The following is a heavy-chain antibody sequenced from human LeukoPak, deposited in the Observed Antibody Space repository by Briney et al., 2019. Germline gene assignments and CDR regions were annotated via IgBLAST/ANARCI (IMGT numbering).Heavy chain of an antibody. CDR3: AIMHGYYDGSGYWVQ. CDR2: ISPSRDRT. V-gene: IGHV3-23*01. CDR1: GFTFGSYG. Sequence: GGSLRLACAASGFTFGSYGMRWVRQAPGKGLEWVSFISPSRDRTSNAASVEGRFTISRDNPRDTLYLQMNSLRDEDTAGYYCAIMHGYYDGSGYWVQWGQGTLVTVSS. J-gene: IGHJ4*02. D-gene: IGHD3-22*01.